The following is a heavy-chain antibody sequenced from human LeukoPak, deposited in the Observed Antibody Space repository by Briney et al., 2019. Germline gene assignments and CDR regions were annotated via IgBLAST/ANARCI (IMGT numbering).Heavy chain of an antibody. D-gene: IGHD5-24*01. CDR3: ARHPDEEMATMRVDY. CDR1: GGTFSSYA. J-gene: IGHJ4*02. CDR2: IITILGIA. V-gene: IGHV1-69*04. Sequence: SVKVSCKASGGTFSSYAISWVRQAPGQGLEWMGRIITILGIANYAQKFQGRVTITADKSTSTAYIELSSLRTEDTAMYYCARHPDEEMATMRVDYWGQGTLVTVSS.